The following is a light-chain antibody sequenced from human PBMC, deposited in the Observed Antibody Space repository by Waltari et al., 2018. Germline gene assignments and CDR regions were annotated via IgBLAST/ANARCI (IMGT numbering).Light chain of an antibody. CDR3: QQYYNSPST. CDR1: QDIRNS. CDR2: EAS. J-gene: IGKJ3*01. V-gene: IGKV1-NL1*01. Sequence: SQMTQSPLSLSASVGDRVTITCRASQDIRNSLAWYQHKSGRVPYLLLSEASRLENGVPSRFSGGGSETHFTLTISSLQPEDSATYYCQQYYNSPSTFGPGTKV.